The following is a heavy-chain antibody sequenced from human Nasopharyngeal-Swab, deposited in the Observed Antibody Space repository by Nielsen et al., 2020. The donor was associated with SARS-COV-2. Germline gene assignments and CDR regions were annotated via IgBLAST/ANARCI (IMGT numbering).Heavy chain of an antibody. V-gene: IGHV1-69*06. CDR2: IVPLLGTT. D-gene: IGHD3-3*01. CDR1: VGTFSSYA. J-gene: IGHJ4*02. CDR3: ASGYDFWSGYSQ. Sequence: SVKVSCKASVGTFSSYALSWVRQAPGQGLEWLGVIVPLLGTTKYGQKFQGRVTFTADKSTTTAYMELNSLISGDTAVYFCASGYDFWSGYSQWGQGTLVTVSS.